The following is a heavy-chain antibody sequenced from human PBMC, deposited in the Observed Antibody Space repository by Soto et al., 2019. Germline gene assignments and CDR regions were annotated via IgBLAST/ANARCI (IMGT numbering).Heavy chain of an antibody. CDR1: GGSISSYY. V-gene: IGHV4-59*01. D-gene: IGHD6-13*01. J-gene: IGHJ5*02. CDR2: IYYSGST. CDR3: ARDLAAAGHDWFDP. Sequence: SETLSLTCNVSGGSISSYYWSWIRQPPGKGLEWIGYIYYSGSTNYNPSLKSRVTISVDTSKNQFSPKLSSVTAADTAVYYCARDLAAAGHDWFDPWGQGTLVTVSS.